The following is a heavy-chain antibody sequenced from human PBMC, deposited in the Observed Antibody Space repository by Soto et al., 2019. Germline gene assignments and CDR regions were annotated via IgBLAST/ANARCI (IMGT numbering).Heavy chain of an antibody. CDR1: GGSISSYY. J-gene: IGHJ4*02. CDR3: ARAPSGDSGYEIFDY. V-gene: IGHV4-59*01. D-gene: IGHD5-12*01. Sequence: SETLSLTCTVSGGSISSYYWSWIRQPPGKGLEWIGYIYYSGSTNYNPSLKSRVTISVDTSKNQFSLKLSSVTAADTAVYYCARAPSGDSGYEIFDYWGQGTLVTVSS. CDR2: IYYSGST.